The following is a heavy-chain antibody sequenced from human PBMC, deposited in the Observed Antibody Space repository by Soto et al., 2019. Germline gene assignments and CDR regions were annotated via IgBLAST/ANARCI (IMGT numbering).Heavy chain of an antibody. CDR2: IYWDDDK. V-gene: IGHV2-5*02. J-gene: IGHJ4*02. Sequence: SGPTLVNPAQTLTLTCDFSGFSLSTYDMGVAWIRQPPGKALEWLALIYWDDDKRYSPSLKDRLAISKDTSSNQVVLTITNMDPGDTATYFCAHAGDYDLLTFDHWGPGTLVTVSS. CDR1: GFSLSTYDMG. CDR3: AHAGDYDLLTFDH. D-gene: IGHD4-17*01.